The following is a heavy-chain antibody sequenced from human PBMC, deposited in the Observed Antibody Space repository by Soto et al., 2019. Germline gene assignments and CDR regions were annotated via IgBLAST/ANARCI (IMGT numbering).Heavy chain of an antibody. J-gene: IGHJ4*02. CDR2: IIPIFGTA. CDR1: GGTFSSYA. Sequence: SVNVSCKASGGTFSSYAISWVRQAPGQGLEWMGGIIPIFGTANYAQKFQGRVTITADESTSTAYMELSSLRSEDTAVYYCARGYYDILTGYYVFDYWGQGTLVTVSS. V-gene: IGHV1-69*13. CDR3: ARGYYDILTGYYVFDY. D-gene: IGHD3-9*01.